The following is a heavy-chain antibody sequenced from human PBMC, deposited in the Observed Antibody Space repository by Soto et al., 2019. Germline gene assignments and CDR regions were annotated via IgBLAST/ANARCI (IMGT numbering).Heavy chain of an antibody. D-gene: IGHD2-2*01. J-gene: IGHJ6*03. CDR1: GGSISSYY. Sequence: SETLSLTCTVSGGSISSYYWSWIRQPPGKGLEWIGYIYYSGSTNYNPSLKSRVTISVDTSKNQFSLKLSSVTAADTAVYYCARIPTSGVVVPAAIRNNYYYYYMDVWGKGTTVTVSS. CDR2: IYYSGST. CDR3: ARIPTSGVVVPAAIRNNYYYYYMDV. V-gene: IGHV4-59*01.